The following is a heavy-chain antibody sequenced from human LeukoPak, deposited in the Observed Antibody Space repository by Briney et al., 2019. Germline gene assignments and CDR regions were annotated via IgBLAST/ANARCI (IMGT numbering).Heavy chain of an antibody. Sequence: ASVKVSCKASGYTFTGYYMHWVRQAPGQGLEWMGWINPNSGGTNYAQKFQGRVTMTRDTSISTAYMELSRLRSDDTAVYYCARPRHCSSTSCYTRGYWFDPWGQGTLVTVSS. CDR1: GYTFTGYY. J-gene: IGHJ5*02. CDR2: INPNSGGT. V-gene: IGHV1-2*02. CDR3: ARPRHCSSTSCYTRGYWFDP. D-gene: IGHD2-2*02.